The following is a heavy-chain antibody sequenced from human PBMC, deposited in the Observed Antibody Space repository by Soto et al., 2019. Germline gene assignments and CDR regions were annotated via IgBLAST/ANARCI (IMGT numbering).Heavy chain of an antibody. D-gene: IGHD3-10*01. J-gene: IGHJ4*02. Sequence: SETLSLTCTVSGTSISTYYWNWIRQPPGKELEWIGYIYYSDNTSYNPSLKSRVTISVDTSKNQFSLKLSSVTAADTAVYYCARDTYYYGLGSSTGFEYWGQGTLVTVSS. CDR2: IYYSDNT. CDR1: GTSISTYY. CDR3: ARDTYYYGLGSSTGFEY. V-gene: IGHV4-59*01.